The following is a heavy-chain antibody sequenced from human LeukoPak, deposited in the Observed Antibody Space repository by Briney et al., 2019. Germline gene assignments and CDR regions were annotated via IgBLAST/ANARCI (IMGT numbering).Heavy chain of an antibody. V-gene: IGHV3-33*01. Sequence: GRSVRVSCAASGFTFTNHAIHWVRQAPGKGLEWVAVIWYDGSDKHYADTVKGRFTISSDNSKRTLFLQMNSWTVEDTATYYCARDAGVVLVPSYYFDNWGQGTLVTVSS. J-gene: IGHJ4*02. D-gene: IGHD3-3*01. CDR3: ARDAGVVLVPSYYFDN. CDR1: GFTFTNHA. CDR2: IWYDGSDK.